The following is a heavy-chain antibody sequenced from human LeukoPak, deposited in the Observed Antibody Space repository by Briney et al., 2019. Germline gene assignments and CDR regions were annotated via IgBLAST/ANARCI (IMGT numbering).Heavy chain of an antibody. CDR2: IYYSGST. CDR3: ARSHYDFWSGYYSRFDP. D-gene: IGHD3-3*01. CDR1: GGSFSDYY. V-gene: IGHV4-30-4*01. J-gene: IGHJ5*02. Sequence: SETLSLTCAVYGGSFSDYYWSWIRQPPGKGLEWIGYIYYSGSTYYNPSLKSRVTISVDTSKNQFSLKLSSVTAADTAVYYCARSHYDFWSGYYSRFDPWGQGTLVTVSS.